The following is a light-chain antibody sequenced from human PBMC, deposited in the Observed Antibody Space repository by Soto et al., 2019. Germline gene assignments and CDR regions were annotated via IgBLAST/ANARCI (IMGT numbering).Light chain of an antibody. Sequence: QSALTQPASVSGSPGRSITISCTGTNSDIGGYNYVSWFQQHPDKAPKLMIYDVHGRPSGVSNRFSGSKSGNTASLTISGLQAEDEADYYCSSFTSSGTRVFGTGTKLTVL. CDR1: NSDIGGYNY. CDR3: SSFTSSGTRV. CDR2: DVH. V-gene: IGLV2-14*01. J-gene: IGLJ1*01.